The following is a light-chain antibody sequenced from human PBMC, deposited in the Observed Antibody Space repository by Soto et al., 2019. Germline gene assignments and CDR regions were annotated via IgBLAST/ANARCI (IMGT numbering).Light chain of an antibody. CDR1: QSVNNAF. V-gene: IGKV3-20*01. J-gene: IGKJ1*01. CDR2: GAS. CDR3: QQYGSSGT. Sequence: ESVLTQSPGTLSLSPGERATLSCRASQSVNNAFFAWYQQKPGQAPRLLIYGASSRATGIPDRFSGSGSGTDFTLTISRLEPEDFAVYYCQQYGSSGTFGQGTKVDI.